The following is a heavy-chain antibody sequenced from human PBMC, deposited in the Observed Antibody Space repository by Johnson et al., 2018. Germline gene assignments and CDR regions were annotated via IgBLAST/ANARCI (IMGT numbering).Heavy chain of an antibody. Sequence: VQLQESGGGLVQPGGSLKLSCAASGFTFSGSAMQWVRQASGKGLEWVGRIRSKPTSYATAYAASVKGRFTISRDDSKKTAYLQMNSLKTEDTAVYYCTRHQIPGDYGPNYYYYGLDVWGQGTTVTVSS. D-gene: IGHD4-17*01. CDR2: IRSKPTSYAT. J-gene: IGHJ6*02. V-gene: IGHV3-73*02. CDR1: GFTFSGSA. CDR3: TRHQIPGDYGPNYYYYGLDV.